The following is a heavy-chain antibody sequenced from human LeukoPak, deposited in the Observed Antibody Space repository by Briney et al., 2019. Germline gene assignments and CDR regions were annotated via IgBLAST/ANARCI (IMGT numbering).Heavy chain of an antibody. J-gene: IGHJ6*04. D-gene: IGHD3-10*02. CDR3: AELGITMIGGV. CDR1: GFTLSYNN. Sequence: TGGSLRLSCAASGFTLSYNNMNWVRQAPGKGLEWVSSISSSSSYIYFADSVKGRFTISRDNAKNSLYLQMNSLRAEDTAVYYCAELGITMIGGVWGKGTTVTISS. CDR2: ISSSSSYI. V-gene: IGHV3-21*01.